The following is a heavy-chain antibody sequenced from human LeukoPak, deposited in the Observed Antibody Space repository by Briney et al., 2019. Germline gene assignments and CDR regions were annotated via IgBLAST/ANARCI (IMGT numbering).Heavy chain of an antibody. D-gene: IGHD2/OR15-2a*01. J-gene: IGHJ4*02. V-gene: IGHV1-2*02. Sequence: ASVKVSCKASGYTFTDYYFHWVRQAPGQGLEWMGWIGPSTGVTNYAQIFQGRVTMTRDTSLNTAYLELRTLRSDDTAMYYCASPKYGGEYYFDYWGQGTLVTVSS. CDR1: GYTFTDYY. CDR3: ASPKYGGEYYFDY. CDR2: IGPSTGVT.